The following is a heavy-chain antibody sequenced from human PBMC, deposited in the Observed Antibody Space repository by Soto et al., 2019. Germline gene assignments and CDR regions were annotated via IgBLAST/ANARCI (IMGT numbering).Heavy chain of an antibody. CDR1: GYTFTTYG. Sequence: GASVKVSCKASGYTFTTYGISWVRQAPGQGLEWMGWISAYSGSTKFAQKLQGRVTMTTDTSTTTAYMELRSLTSDDTAVYYCASGGDIVGYYGNYYYYGMDVWGQGTTVTVSS. CDR2: ISAYSGST. CDR3: ASGGDIVGYYGNYYYYGMDV. D-gene: IGHD2-15*01. J-gene: IGHJ6*02. V-gene: IGHV1-18*01.